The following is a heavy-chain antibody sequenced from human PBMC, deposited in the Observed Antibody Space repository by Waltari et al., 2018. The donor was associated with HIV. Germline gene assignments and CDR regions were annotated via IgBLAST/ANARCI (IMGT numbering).Heavy chain of an antibody. V-gene: IGHV3-30*18. J-gene: IGHJ4*02. CDR1: GFNFSSYG. CDR3: AKEGRDCSGGSCYSDY. Sequence: QVQLVESGGGVVQPGRSLRLSWAASGFNFSSYGMHWVRQAPGKGLEWVAVISYDGSNKYYADSVKGRFTISRDNSKNTLYLQMNSLRAEDTAVYYCAKEGRDCSGGSCYSDYWGQGTLVTVSS. D-gene: IGHD2-15*01. CDR2: ISYDGSNK.